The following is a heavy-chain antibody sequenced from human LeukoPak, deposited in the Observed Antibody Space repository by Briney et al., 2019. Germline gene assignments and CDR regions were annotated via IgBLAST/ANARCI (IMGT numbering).Heavy chain of an antibody. V-gene: IGHV4-59*01. CDR2: IYYSGST. D-gene: IGHD3-3*01. Sequence: PSEILSLTCTVSGGSISSYYWSWIRQPPGKGLEWIGYIYYSGSTNYNPSLKSRVTISVDTSKNQFSLKLSSVTAADTAVYYCARSYDFWSGYYSRIGFDYWGQGTLVTVSS. CDR1: GGSISSYY. CDR3: ARSYDFWSGYYSRIGFDY. J-gene: IGHJ4*02.